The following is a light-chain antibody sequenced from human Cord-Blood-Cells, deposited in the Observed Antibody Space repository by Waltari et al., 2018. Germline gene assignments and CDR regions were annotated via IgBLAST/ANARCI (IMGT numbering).Light chain of an antibody. CDR1: SSVVGSYKL. CDR3: CSYAGSSTYV. CDR2: EGS. Sequence: QSALTQPASVSGSPGQSIPISCTGTSSVVGSYKLVSWYQQHPGKAPKLMIYEGSKRPSGVSNRFSGSKSGNTASLTISGLQAEDEADYYCCSYAGSSTYVFGTGTKVTVL. V-gene: IGLV2-23*01. J-gene: IGLJ1*01.